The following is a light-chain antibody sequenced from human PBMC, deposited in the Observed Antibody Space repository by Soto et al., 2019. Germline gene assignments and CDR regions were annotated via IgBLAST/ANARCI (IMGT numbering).Light chain of an antibody. J-gene: IGKJ1*01. CDR2: KAS. CDR1: QSISSW. V-gene: IGKV1-5*03. Sequence: DIQMTQSPSSLSASVGDRVTITCRASQSISSWLAWYQQKPGKAPKLLIYKASSIESGVPSRFSGSGSGTEFTLTISSLQPDDFATYYCQQYNSYSWTFGQGTIVDIK. CDR3: QQYNSYSWT.